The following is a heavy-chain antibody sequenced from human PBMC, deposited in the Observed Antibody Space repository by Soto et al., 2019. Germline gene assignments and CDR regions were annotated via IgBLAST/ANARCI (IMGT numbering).Heavy chain of an antibody. V-gene: IGHV4-39*01. Sequence: SETLSLTCTVSGGSISSSSYYWGWIRQPPGKGLEWIGSIYYSGSTYYNPSLKSRVTISVDTSKNQFSLKLSSVTAADTAVYYCAGRGGIEARRLFDPWGQGTLVTVSS. CDR2: IYYSGST. CDR1: GGSISSSSYY. CDR3: AGRGGIEARRLFDP. D-gene: IGHD6-6*01. J-gene: IGHJ5*02.